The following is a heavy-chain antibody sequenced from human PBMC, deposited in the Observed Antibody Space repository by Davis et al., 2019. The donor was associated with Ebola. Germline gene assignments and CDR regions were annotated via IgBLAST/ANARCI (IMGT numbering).Heavy chain of an antibody. D-gene: IGHD5-24*01. J-gene: IGHJ4*02. V-gene: IGHV3-30*18. CDR3: AKDRRGYNSAADY. CDR1: GFTFSSYW. Sequence: GESLKISCAASGFTFSSYWLSWVRQAPGKGLEWVAVISYDGSNKYYADSVKGRFTISRDNSKNTLYLQMNSLRADDTAVYYCAKDRRGYNSAADYWGQGTLVTVSS. CDR2: ISYDGSNK.